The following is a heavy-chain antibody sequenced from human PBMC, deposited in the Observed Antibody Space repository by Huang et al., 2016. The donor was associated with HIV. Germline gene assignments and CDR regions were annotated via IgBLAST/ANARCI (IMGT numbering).Heavy chain of an antibody. CDR2: ISTNNGDT. D-gene: IGHD3-22*01. Sequence: QVQLVQSGGEVKKPGASVKVSCKASDYTFTSYGIRWVRQAPGQGLEWMGWISTNNGDTNYAQKFQGRGTMTTDTSTSTADMELRSLRSDDTAVYYCGGSSGYWSFDYWGQGTLVTVSS. CDR1: DYTFTSYG. V-gene: IGHV1-18*04. CDR3: GGSSGYWSFDY. J-gene: IGHJ4*02.